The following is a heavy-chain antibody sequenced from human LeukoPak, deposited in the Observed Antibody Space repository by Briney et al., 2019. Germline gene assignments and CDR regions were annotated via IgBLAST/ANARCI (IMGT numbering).Heavy chain of an antibody. CDR3: AREAYSAYDVGFED. Sequence: SLTLDCTSPELTCRCYAINWDRQAPLKKLESVAVDGNNNYYTDSVKGRFTISRDNSKNTVYLQMNSLRAEDTAMYFCAREAYSAYDVGFEDWGQGTLVTVSS. CDR1: ELTCRCYA. V-gene: IGHV3-30*10. D-gene: IGHD5-12*01. J-gene: IGHJ4*02. CDR2: DGNNN.